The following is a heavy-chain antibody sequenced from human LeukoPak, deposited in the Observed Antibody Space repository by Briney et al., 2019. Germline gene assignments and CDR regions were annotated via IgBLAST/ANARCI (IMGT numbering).Heavy chain of an antibody. Sequence: SETLSLTCAVSGGSITNYYWSWIRQPPGKGLEWIGCSHYTGNTNYNPPLKSRVTISVDTSKNQFSLRLSSVTAADTAVYYCARRGNFDYWGQGTLVTVSS. CDR1: GGSITNYY. J-gene: IGHJ4*02. V-gene: IGHV4-59*08. CDR3: ARRGNFDY. D-gene: IGHD6-13*01. CDR2: SHYTGNT.